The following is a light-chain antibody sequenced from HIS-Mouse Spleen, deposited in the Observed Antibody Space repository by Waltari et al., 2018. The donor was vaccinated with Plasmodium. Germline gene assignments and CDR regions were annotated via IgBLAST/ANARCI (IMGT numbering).Light chain of an antibody. J-gene: IGLJ1*01. Sequence: QSALTQPPSASGSPGQSVTISCTGTSSDVGGYNYVSWYQQHPGKAPKLLIYEVSKRPEGVPDRCSGSKAGNTASLTVSGLQAEDEADYYCSSYAGSNNFCVFGTGTKVTVL. CDR2: EVS. CDR1: SSDVGGYNY. V-gene: IGLV2-8*01. CDR3: SSYAGSNNFCV.